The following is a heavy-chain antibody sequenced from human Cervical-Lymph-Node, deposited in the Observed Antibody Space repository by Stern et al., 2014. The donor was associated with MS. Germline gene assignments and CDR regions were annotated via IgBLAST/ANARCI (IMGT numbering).Heavy chain of an antibody. CDR3: AKGPGTYNTSLIDY. CDR2: ISYDGSNK. CDR1: GFTFSGHA. Sequence: VQLVESGGDVVQPGRSLRLSCAASGFTFSGHAMHWVRQAPGKGLDWVAVISYDGSNKFYADSVKGRFTISRDNSKTTMYLQMHSLRTEDTAVYYCAKGPGTYNTSLIDYWGQGALVTVSS. D-gene: IGHD1-14*01. J-gene: IGHJ4*02. V-gene: IGHV3-30*18.